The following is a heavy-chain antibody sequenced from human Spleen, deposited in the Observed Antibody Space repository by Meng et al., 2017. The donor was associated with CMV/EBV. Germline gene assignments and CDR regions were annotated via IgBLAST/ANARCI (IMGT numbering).Heavy chain of an antibody. J-gene: IGHJ4*02. CDR2: INPNSGGT. CDR1: GYTFTGYY. V-gene: IGHV1-2*02. CDR3: AREGQFSGSYNPFDL. Sequence: ASVKVSCKASGYTFTGYYIHWVRQAPGQGLEWMGWINPNSGGTNYALKFQGRVTMTRDTSVNTASMELSGLTVDDTAVYYCAREGQFSGSYNPFDLWGQGTLVTVSS. D-gene: IGHD1-26*01.